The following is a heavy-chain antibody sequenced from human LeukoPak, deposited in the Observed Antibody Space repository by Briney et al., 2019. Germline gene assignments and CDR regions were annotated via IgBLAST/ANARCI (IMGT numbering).Heavy chain of an antibody. J-gene: IGHJ4*02. CDR3: EREDRGDYSY. Sequence: GGSLRLSCAASGFTFSSYSMHWVRQAPGNGLEPLSAISPDASRTYYADSVRGRFTISRDNSKNTLYLQMGSLRPEDMAVYYCEREDRGDYSYWGQGTLVTVSS. D-gene: IGHD3-22*01. CDR2: ISPDASRT. V-gene: IGHV3-64*02. CDR1: GFTFSSYS.